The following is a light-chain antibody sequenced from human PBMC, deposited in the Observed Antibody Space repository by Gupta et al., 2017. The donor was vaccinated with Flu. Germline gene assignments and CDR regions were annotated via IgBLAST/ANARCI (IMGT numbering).Light chain of an antibody. CDR2: KAS. CDR1: QSLSSW. V-gene: IGKV1-5*03. J-gene: IGKJ4*01. Sequence: DIQITQSPSTLSAYVGDRVTITCRASQSLSSWLAWYQQKPGKAPNLLIYKASNLESGVPERFSGSGSGTEFTLTISSLQPDDVATYYCQQYDGYSLTFGGGTKVEI. CDR3: QQYDGYSLT.